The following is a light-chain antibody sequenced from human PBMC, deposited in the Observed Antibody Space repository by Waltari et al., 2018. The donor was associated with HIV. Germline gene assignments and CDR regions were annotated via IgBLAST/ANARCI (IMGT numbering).Light chain of an antibody. J-gene: IGKJ2*01. V-gene: IGKV1-39*01. Sequence: DIEMTQSPSAMSASIGDRVTITCRASQNVNTYLNWYQQKLRQAPKLLSYGKSTLYTGVPSRFSGDGSGTDFSLTIDGLQAEDYGTYFCQQSYSAPYTFGQGTRL. CDR1: QNVNTY. CDR3: QQSYSAPYT. CDR2: GKS.